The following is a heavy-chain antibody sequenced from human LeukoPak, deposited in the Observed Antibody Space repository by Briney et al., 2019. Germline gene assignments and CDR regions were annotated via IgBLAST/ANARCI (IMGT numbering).Heavy chain of an antibody. CDR3: VLSYYYGSGTIAPAGYYFDY. CDR1: GFTFSSYA. V-gene: IGHV3-30*04. Sequence: PGGSLRLSCAASGFTFSSYAMHWVRQAPGKGLEWVAVISYDGSNKYYADSVKGRFTISRDNSKNTLYLQMNSLRAEDTAVYYCVLSYYYGSGTIAPAGYYFDYWGQGTLVTVSS. J-gene: IGHJ4*02. CDR2: ISYDGSNK. D-gene: IGHD3-10*01.